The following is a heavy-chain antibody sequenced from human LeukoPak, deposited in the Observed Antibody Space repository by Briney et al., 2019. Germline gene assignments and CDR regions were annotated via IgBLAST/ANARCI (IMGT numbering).Heavy chain of an antibody. CDR1: GGSISSYY. CDR3: VRVVAAAGSFCWFDT. V-gene: IGHV4-4*07. Sequence: SETLSLTCTVSGGSISSYYWSWIRQSAGKGLEWIGRIYTSGNANYNPSLKSRVTMSVDTSKNQFSLDLRSVTAADTAVYYCVRVVAAAGSFCWFDTWGQGTLVTVSS. CDR2: IYTSGNA. D-gene: IGHD6-13*01. J-gene: IGHJ5*02.